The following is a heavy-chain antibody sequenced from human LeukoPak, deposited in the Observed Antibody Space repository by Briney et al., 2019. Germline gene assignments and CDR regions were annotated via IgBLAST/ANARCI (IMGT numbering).Heavy chain of an antibody. V-gene: IGHV1-69*01. CDR2: ITPIFGTA. CDR3: ARIAAADFDY. Sequence: SVKVSCKASGGTFSSYAISWVRQAPGQGLKWMGGITPIFGTANYAQKFQGRVTITADESTSTAYMELSSLRSEDTAVYYCARIAAADFDYWGQGTLVTVSS. J-gene: IGHJ4*02. D-gene: IGHD2-15*01. CDR1: GGTFSSYA.